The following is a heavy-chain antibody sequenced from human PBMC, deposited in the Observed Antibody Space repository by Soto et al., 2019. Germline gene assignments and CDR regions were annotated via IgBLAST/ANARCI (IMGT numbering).Heavy chain of an antibody. CDR3: ARHQGYQLLSYYYYGMDV. CDR2: IYPGDSDT. J-gene: IGHJ6*02. V-gene: IGHV5-51*01. Sequence: GESLKISCKGSGYSFTSYWIGWVRQMPGKGLEWMGIIYPGDSDTRYSPSFQGQVTISADKSISTAYLQWSSLKASDTAMYYCARHQGYQLLSYYYYGMDVWGQGTTVTV. D-gene: IGHD2-2*01. CDR1: GYSFTSYW.